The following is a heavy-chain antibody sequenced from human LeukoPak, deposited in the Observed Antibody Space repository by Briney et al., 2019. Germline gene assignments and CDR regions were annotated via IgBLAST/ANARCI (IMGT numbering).Heavy chain of an antibody. V-gene: IGHV4-59*08. CDR2: IYVAGT. Sequence: SETLSLTCTVSGGSVGTYYWSWIRQSPGKGLEWIGYIYVAGTRYNPYLQSRVTISVDRSRNQFFLKMSSVTAADTAVYYCARHIGGGIEDMDVWGKGTKVIVSS. D-gene: IGHD3-16*02. CDR3: ARHIGGGIEDMDV. CDR1: GGSVGTYY. J-gene: IGHJ6*03.